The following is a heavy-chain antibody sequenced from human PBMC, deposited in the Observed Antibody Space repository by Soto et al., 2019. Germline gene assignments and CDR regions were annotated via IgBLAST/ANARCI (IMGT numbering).Heavy chain of an antibody. J-gene: IGHJ4*02. D-gene: IGHD5-18*01. CDR2: IYHTGMP. Sequence: PSETLSLTCSVSGGSISTVGHYWTWSRQPPGKGLEWIGSIYHTGMPFYNPSLRSRVTISIDRSNDQFSLNLKSVTAADTAVYYCARERGGYGLFDSWGQGTLVTVSS. V-gene: IGHV4-30-2*01. CDR1: GGSISTVGHY. CDR3: ARERGGYGLFDS.